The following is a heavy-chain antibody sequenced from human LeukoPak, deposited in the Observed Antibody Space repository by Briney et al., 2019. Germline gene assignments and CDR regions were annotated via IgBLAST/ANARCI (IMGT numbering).Heavy chain of an antibody. V-gene: IGHV3-33*01. CDR2: IWYDGSNK. J-gene: IGHJ3*02. D-gene: IGHD1-26*01. Sequence: GGSLRLSCAASGFTFSSYGMHWVRQAPGKGQEWAAVIWYDGSNKYYADSVKGRFTISRDNSKNTLYLQMNSLRAEDTAVYYCARESGGSYYDAFDIWGQGTMVTVSS. CDR3: ARESGGSYYDAFDI. CDR1: GFTFSSYG.